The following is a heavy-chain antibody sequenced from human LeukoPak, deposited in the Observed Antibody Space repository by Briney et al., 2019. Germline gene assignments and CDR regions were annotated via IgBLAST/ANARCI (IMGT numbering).Heavy chain of an antibody. CDR3: AREGCSGGSCYYYYGMDV. D-gene: IGHD2-15*01. Sequence: SETLSLTCAVYGGSFSGYYWSWIRQPPGKGLEWIGEINHSGSTNYNPSLKSRVTISVDTSKNQFSLKLSSVTAADTAVYYYAREGCSGGSCYYYYGMDVWGQGTTGTVSS. CDR2: INHSGST. J-gene: IGHJ6*02. CDR1: GGSFSGYY. V-gene: IGHV4-34*01.